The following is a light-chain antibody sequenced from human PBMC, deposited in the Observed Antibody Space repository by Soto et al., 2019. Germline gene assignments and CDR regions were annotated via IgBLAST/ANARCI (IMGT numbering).Light chain of an antibody. CDR2: RAS. CDR1: RDIGTW. V-gene: IGKV1-5*03. Sequence: TQMTQSPATLSASVGDSVSITYRASRDIGTWLAWFQQKPGRAPNLLIYRASTLARGVPSRFSGSGSGTEFTLTISSLQPDDFATYYCHRHETYPLAFGGGTKVDI. J-gene: IGKJ4*01. CDR3: HRHETYPLA.